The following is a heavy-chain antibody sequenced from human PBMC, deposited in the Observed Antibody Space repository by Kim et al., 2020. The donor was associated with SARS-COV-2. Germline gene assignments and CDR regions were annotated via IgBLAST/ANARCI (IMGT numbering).Heavy chain of an antibody. CDR3: ARTHSSYGVVYAMPQYFDY. CDR1: GGSISSGGYY. CDR2: IYYSGST. V-gene: IGHV4-31*03. D-gene: IGHD2-8*02. J-gene: IGHJ4*02. Sequence: SETLSLTCTVSGGSISSGGYYWSWIRQHPGKGLEWIGYIYYSGSTYYNPSLKSRVTISVDTSKNQFSLKLSSVTAADTAVYYCARTHSSYGVVYAMPQYFDYWGQGTLVTVSS.